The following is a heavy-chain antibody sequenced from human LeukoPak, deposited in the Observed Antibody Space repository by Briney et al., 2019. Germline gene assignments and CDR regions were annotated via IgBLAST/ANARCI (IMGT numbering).Heavy chain of an antibody. CDR1: GFTFSSYS. J-gene: IGHJ4*02. D-gene: IGHD2-15*01. CDR3: ARVSQTPGGRGYFDY. Sequence: GGSLRLPCAASGFTFSSYSMNWLRQAPGKGLEWVSYISSSSSTIYYADSVKGRFTISRDNATNSLYLQMNSLRAEDTAVYYCARVSQTPGGRGYFDYWGQGNLVTVSS. CDR2: ISSSSSTI. V-gene: IGHV3-48*01.